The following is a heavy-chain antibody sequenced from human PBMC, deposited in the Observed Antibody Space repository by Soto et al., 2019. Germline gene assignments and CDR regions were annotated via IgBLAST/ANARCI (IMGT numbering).Heavy chain of an antibody. J-gene: IGHJ6*02. CDR1: GYTFTGYY. D-gene: IGHD6-19*01. Sequence: ASVKVSCKASGYTFTGYYMHWVRQAPGQGLEWMGWINPNSGGTNYAQKSQGWVTMTRDTSISTAYMELSRLRSDDTAVYYCARDGWGAVAGTYYGMDVRGQGTTVTVSS. V-gene: IGHV1-2*04. CDR2: INPNSGGT. CDR3: ARDGWGAVAGTYYGMDV.